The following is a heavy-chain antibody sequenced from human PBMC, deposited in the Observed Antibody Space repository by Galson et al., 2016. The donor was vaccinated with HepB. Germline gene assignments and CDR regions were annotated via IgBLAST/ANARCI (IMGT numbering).Heavy chain of an antibody. CDR2: IIPMFATT. CDR3: ARVTGWGSGSYYLGY. J-gene: IGHJ4*02. D-gene: IGHD3-10*01. V-gene: IGHV1-69*13. CDR1: GGTFSSYG. Sequence: SVKVSCKASGGTFSSYGISWVRQAPGQGLEWMGGIIPMFATTNYAQKFQGRVTITADESTNTAYMELSSLTSEDTAVYYCARVTGWGSGSYYLGYWGQGTLVTVSS.